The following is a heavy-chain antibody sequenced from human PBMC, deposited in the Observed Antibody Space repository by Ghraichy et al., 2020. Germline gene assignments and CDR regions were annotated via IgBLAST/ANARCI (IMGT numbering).Heavy chain of an antibody. CDR2: INPNSGGT. V-gene: IGHV1-2*02. D-gene: IGHD3-10*01. CDR3: ARDIGGSGTFDY. J-gene: IGHJ4*02. Sequence: ASVKVSCKASGYTFTGYYMHWVRQAPGQGLEWMGWINPNSGGTNYAQKFQGRVTMTRDTSISTAYMELSRLRSDDTAVYYCARDIGGSGTFDYWGQGTLVTVSS. CDR1: GYTFTGYY.